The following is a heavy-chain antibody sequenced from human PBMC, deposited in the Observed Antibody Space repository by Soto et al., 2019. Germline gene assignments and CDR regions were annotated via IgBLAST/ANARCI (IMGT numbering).Heavy chain of an antibody. Sequence: GGSLRLSCAASGFTFSSYGMHWVRQAPGKGLEWVAVIWYDGSNKYYADSVKGRFTISGDNSKNTLYLQMNSLRAEDTAVYYCARVLGSGYYYYGMDVWGQGTTVTVSS. D-gene: IGHD3-10*01. CDR2: IWYDGSNK. CDR1: GFTFSSYG. J-gene: IGHJ6*02. V-gene: IGHV3-33*01. CDR3: ARVLGSGYYYYGMDV.